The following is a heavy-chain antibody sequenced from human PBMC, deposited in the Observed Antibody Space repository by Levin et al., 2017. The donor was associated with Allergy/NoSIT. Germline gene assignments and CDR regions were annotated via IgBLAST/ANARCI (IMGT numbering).Heavy chain of an antibody. V-gene: IGHV3-9*01. CDR1: GFSFNDYT. Sequence: SLKISCAASGFSFNDYTMHWVRQAPGKGLEWVSGISWNSGTIGYADSVKGRFTISRDNAKNSLYLQMNSLRTEDTALYYCAKVTYSSSWYRGDFDYWGQGTLVTVSS. CDR3: AKVTYSSSWYRGDFDY. CDR2: ISWNSGTI. J-gene: IGHJ4*02. D-gene: IGHD6-13*01.